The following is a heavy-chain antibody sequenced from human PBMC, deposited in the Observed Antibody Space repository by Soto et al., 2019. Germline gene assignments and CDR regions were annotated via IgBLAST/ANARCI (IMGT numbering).Heavy chain of an antibody. CDR1: GASISSSIYY. J-gene: IGHJ3*02. D-gene: IGHD5-12*01. V-gene: IGHV4-39*02. CDR3: AREMAYAFDI. Sequence: SETLSLTCTVSGASISSSIYYWVWIRQPPGKGLEWIGSIYYSGSTYYNPSLKSRVTISVDTSKNQFSLKLSSVTAADTAVYYCAREMAYAFDIWGQGTMVTVSS. CDR2: IYYSGST.